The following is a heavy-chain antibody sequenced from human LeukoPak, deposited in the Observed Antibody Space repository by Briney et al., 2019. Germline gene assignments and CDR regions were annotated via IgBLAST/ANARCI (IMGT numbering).Heavy chain of an antibody. J-gene: IGHJ6*02. D-gene: IGHD6-13*01. CDR1: GFTFSSYG. Sequence: GGSLRLSCAASGFTFSSYGMHWVRQAPGKGLEWVAVISYDGSNKYYADSVKGRFTISRDNSKNTLYLQMNSLRAEDTAVYYCAKDGYSSSWASYYYYYYGMDVWGQGTTVTVSS. CDR2: ISYDGSNK. CDR3: AKDGYSSSWASYYYYYYGMDV. V-gene: IGHV3-30*18.